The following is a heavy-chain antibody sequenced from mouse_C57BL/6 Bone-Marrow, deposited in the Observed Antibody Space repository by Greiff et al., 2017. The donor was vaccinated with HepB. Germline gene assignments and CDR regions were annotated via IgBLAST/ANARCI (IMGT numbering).Heavy chain of an antibody. V-gene: IGHV1-15*01. CDR2: IDPETGGT. CDR3: TYMITTGYYFDY. J-gene: IGHJ2*01. Sequence: QVQLKESGAELVRPGASVTLSCKASGYTFTDYEMHWVKQTPVHGLEWIGAIDPETGGTAYNQKFKGKAILTADKSSSTAYMELRSLTSEDSAVYYCTYMITTGYYFDYWGQGTTLTVSS. CDR1: GYTFTDYE. D-gene: IGHD2-4*01.